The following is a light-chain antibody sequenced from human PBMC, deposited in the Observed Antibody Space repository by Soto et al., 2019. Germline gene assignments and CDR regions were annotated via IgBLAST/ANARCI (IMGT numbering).Light chain of an antibody. CDR3: QQLRLYPST. V-gene: IGKV1-9*01. CDR1: QDIAIY. Sequence: IQFPQSPSSLSASERARATITCRASQDIAIYLAWYPQKPGEAPKLLTYAASILYGGDPSRFSVSGSGSDFAFTITSLQAEDVVTYYCQQLRLYPSTFGGGNKVEIK. J-gene: IGKJ4*01. CDR2: AAS.